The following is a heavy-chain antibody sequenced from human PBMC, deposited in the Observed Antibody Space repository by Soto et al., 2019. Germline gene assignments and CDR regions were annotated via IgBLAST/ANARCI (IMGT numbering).Heavy chain of an antibody. J-gene: IGHJ4*02. CDR3: ARSLFMVAPANEPFDS. CDR1: GFPFSSDA. D-gene: IGHD2-15*01. Sequence: PGGSLRLSCAASGFPFSSDAMSWVRQTPEKGLELVSVISGCGNGRYYADFLQGRFTFSRDNSRNILYLQMNSLRAEDTAMYYCARSLFMVAPANEPFDSWGQGTPVTVSS. CDR2: ISGCGNGR. V-gene: IGHV3-23*01.